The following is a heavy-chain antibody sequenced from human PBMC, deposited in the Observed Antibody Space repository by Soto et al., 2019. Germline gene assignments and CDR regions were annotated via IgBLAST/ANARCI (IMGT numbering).Heavy chain of an antibody. D-gene: IGHD6-13*01. J-gene: IGHJ4*02. CDR2: IYDSGGT. CDR1: GGSIGSSSYF. Sequence: SETLSLTCTVSGGSIGSSSYFWGWIRQPPGKGLEWIGSIYDSGGTYYNPSLKRRVSISLDTSKNQFSLKLSSVTAADTALYYCARHYRRDSSSWYPLDYWGQGTLVTVSS. CDR3: ARHYRRDSSSWYPLDY. V-gene: IGHV4-39*01.